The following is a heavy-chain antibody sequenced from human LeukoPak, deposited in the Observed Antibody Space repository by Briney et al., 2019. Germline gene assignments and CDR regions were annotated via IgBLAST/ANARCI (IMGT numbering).Heavy chain of an antibody. CDR3: AGLEGRYSTDWFYFFDY. J-gene: IGHJ4*02. D-gene: IGHD6-19*01. CDR2: MYLGGTT. Sequence: SGTLSLTCIVSGGSISSLNLWSWLRPPPGKGLEWIGEMYLGGTTNFNPSLKSQVTILIDKSKDQLSLQLTSVTAADTAVYYCAGLEGRYSTDWFYFFDYWGQGALVTVSS. V-gene: IGHV4-4*02. CDR1: GGSISSLNL.